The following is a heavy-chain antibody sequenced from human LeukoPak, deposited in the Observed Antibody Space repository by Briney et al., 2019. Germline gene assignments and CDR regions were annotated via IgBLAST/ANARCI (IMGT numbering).Heavy chain of an antibody. V-gene: IGHV1-18*01. CDR2: ISAYNGNT. Sequence: ASVKVSCKASGYTFTSYGISWVRQAPGQGREWMGWISAYNGNTNYAQKLQGRVTMTTDTSTSTAYMELRNLRSDDTAVYYCARRYCSSTSCSVYYFDYWGQGTLVTVSS. D-gene: IGHD2-2*01. CDR1: GYTFTSYG. CDR3: ARRYCSSTSCSVYYFDY. J-gene: IGHJ4*02.